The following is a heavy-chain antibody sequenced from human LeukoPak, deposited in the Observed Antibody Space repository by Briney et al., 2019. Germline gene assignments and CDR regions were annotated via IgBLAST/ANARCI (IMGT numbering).Heavy chain of an antibody. J-gene: IGHJ4*02. CDR2: IYHSGST. D-gene: IGHD1-26*01. CDR1: GYSISSGYY. V-gene: IGHV4-38-2*02. CDR3: ARGGGSYLGEFDY. Sequence: SETLSLTCTVSGYSISSGYYWGWIRQPPGKGLEWIGSIYHSGSTYYNPSLKSRVTISVDTSKNQFSLKLSSVSAADTAVYYCARGGGSYLGEFDYWGQGTLVTVSS.